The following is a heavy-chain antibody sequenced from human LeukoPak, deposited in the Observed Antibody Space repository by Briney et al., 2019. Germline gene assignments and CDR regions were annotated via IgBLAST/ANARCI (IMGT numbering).Heavy chain of an antibody. V-gene: IGHV3-74*01. D-gene: IGHD5-18*01. CDR3: AKDPYSYGRYYFDY. J-gene: IGHJ4*02. Sequence: GGSLRHSCPASGFTFSSYWMHWVRQAPCKGLVWVSRINSDGSSTSYADSVKGRFTISRDNSKNTLYLQMNSLRAEDTAVYYCAKDPYSYGRYYFDYWGQGTLVTVSS. CDR1: GFTFSSYW. CDR2: INSDGSST.